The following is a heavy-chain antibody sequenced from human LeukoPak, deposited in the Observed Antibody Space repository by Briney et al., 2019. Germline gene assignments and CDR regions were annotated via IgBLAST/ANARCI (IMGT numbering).Heavy chain of an antibody. CDR3: ARINSGSHAFDI. CDR1: GFTFNNCI. CDR2: ISNGGDGP. V-gene: IGHV3-23*01. Sequence: PGGSLRLSCATSGFTFNNCIMNWVRQAPGKGLEWVSAISNGGDGPWYADSVKGRFTISRDNSKNTLYLQMNSLRAEDTAVYYCARINSGSHAFDIWGQGTMVTVSS. D-gene: IGHD1-26*01. J-gene: IGHJ3*02.